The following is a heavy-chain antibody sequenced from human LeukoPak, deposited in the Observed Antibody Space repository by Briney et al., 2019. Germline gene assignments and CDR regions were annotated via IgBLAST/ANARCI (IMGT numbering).Heavy chain of an antibody. CDR3: AKESDSSGWYGVADY. V-gene: IGHV3-48*03. Sequence: GGSLRLSCAASGFTFSSYEMNWVRQAPGKGLEWVSYISSSGSTIYYADSVKGRFTISRDNSKNTLYLQMNSLRAEDTAVYYCAKESDSSGWYGVADYWGQGTLVTVSS. CDR1: GFTFSSYE. CDR2: ISSSGSTI. J-gene: IGHJ4*02. D-gene: IGHD6-19*01.